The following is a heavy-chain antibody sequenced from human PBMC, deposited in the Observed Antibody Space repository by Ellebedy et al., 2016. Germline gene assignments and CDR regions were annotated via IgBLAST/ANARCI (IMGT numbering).Heavy chain of an antibody. V-gene: IGHV3-23*01. CDR3: RQGHYADL. J-gene: IGHJ4*02. D-gene: IGHD4-17*01. Sequence: GGSLRLSXTASGFNFNTFFMSWVRQAPGKGLEWVSTISAGSDTTRLADSVKGRFTISRDRSKNSVYLRMYNLRVEDTAVYYCRQGHYADLWGQGTLVTVSS. CDR2: ISAGSDTT. CDR1: GFNFNTFF.